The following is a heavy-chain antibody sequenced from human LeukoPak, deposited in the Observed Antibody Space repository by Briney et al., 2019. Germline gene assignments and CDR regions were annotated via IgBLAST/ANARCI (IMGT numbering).Heavy chain of an antibody. D-gene: IGHD5-24*01. CDR1: GYSFTSYW. V-gene: IGHV5-51*01. CDR3: ASPSERWLAGDAFDI. Sequence: GESLKISCKGSGYSFTSYWIGWVRQMPGKGLEWMGIIYPGDSDTRYSPSFQGQVTISADKSVSTAYLQWSSLKASDTAMYYCASPSERWLAGDAFDIWGQGTMVTVSS. J-gene: IGHJ3*02. CDR2: IYPGDSDT.